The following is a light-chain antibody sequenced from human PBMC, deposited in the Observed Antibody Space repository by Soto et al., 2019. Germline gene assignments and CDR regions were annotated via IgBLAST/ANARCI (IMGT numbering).Light chain of an antibody. CDR1: ESVGNY. Sequence: IVLTQSPATLSLSPGERATLSCRACESVGNYLAWYQEKPGQAPRLLIYDASNRATGIPPRFSGSGSGTDFTLTISSLEPEDFAVYYCQQRSSWPPPTFGGGTKVDIK. CDR3: QQRSSWPPPT. CDR2: DAS. J-gene: IGKJ4*01. V-gene: IGKV3-11*01.